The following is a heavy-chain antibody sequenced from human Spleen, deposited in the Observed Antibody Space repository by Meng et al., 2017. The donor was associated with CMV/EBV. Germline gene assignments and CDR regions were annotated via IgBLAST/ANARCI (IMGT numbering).Heavy chain of an antibody. V-gene: IGHV3-30*02. CDR2: IRFDENAK. D-gene: IGHD5/OR15-5a*01. CDR3: ASTALDS. Sequence: GESLKISCAASGLPLSGAALHWVRQAPGKGLEWLAVIRFDENAKYYAGSVQGRFTISRDTPRSLVYLQMDSLRDEDTAMYYCASTALDSWGQGTLVTVSS. CDR1: GLPLSGAA. J-gene: IGHJ5*01.